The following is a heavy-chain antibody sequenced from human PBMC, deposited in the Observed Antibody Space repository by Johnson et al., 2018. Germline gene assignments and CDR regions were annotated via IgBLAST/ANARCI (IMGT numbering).Heavy chain of an antibody. CDR3: AKESGGGRDAFDI. CDR2: ISYAGSNK. Sequence: VQLVESGGGVVQPGRSLRLSCAASGFTFSSYGMHWVRQAPGKGLEWVAVISYAGSNKYFEDSVKGRFTISRDNSKNTLYLQMNSLRAEDTAVYYCAKESGGGRDAFDIWGQGTMVTVSS. V-gene: IGHV3-30*18. J-gene: IGHJ3*02. D-gene: IGHD1-26*01. CDR1: GFTFSSYG.